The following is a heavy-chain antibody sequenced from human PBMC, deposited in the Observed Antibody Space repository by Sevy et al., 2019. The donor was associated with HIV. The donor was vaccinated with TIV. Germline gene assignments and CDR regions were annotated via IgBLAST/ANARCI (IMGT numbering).Heavy chain of an antibody. CDR2: MNPNSGNT. V-gene: IGHV1-8*01. J-gene: IGHJ6*03. Sequence: ASVKVSCKASGYTFTSYDINWVRQATGQGLEWMGWMNPNSGNTGYAQKFQGRVTMTRNTSISTAYVELSSLRSEDTAVYYCARGRGELELRAFYYYYMDVWGKGTTVTVSS. CDR1: GYTFTSYD. CDR3: ARGRGELELRAFYYYYMDV. D-gene: IGHD1-7*01.